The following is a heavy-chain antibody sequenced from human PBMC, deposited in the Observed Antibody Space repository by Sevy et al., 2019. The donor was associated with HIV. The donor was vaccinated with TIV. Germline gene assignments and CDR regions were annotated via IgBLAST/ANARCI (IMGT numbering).Heavy chain of an antibody. J-gene: IGHJ6*02. CDR3: AKDVVGGTYYIENYYYGMDV. CDR2: ISYDGSNK. D-gene: IGHD3-10*01. CDR1: GFTFSSYG. Sequence: GGSLRLSCAASGFTFSSYGMHWVRQAPGKGLEWVAVISYDGSNKYYADSVKGRFTISRDNSKNTLSLQMNSLRAEDTAVYYCAKDVVGGTYYIENYYYGMDVWGLGTTVTVSS. V-gene: IGHV3-30*18.